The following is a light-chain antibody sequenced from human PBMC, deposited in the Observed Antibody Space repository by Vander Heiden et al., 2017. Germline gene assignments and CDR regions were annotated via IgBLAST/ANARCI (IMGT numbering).Light chain of an antibody. J-gene: IGLJ2*01. CDR2: EVS. Sequence: QSALTQPASVSGSPGQSIIISCTGTSSDVGSYNLVSWYQQHPGKAPKLMIYEVSKRPSGVSNRFSGSKSGNTASLTISGLQAEDEADYYCCSYAGSSTHVVFGGGTKLTVL. CDR3: CSYAGSSTHVV. CDR1: SSDVGSYNL. V-gene: IGLV2-23*02.